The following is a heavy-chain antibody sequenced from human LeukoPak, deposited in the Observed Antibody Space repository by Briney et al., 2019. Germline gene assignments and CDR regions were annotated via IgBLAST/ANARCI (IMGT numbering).Heavy chain of an antibody. D-gene: IGHD2-21*02. V-gene: IGHV1-69*13. CDR1: GGTFSSYA. CDR2: IIPIFGTA. J-gene: IGHJ3*02. CDR3: ARGGPRERSGGGDGI. Sequence: ASVKASCKASGGTFSSYAISWVRQAPGQGLEWMGGIIPIFGTANYAQKFQGRVTITADESTSTAYMELSSLRSEDTAVYYCARGGPRERSGGGDGIWGQGTMVTVSS.